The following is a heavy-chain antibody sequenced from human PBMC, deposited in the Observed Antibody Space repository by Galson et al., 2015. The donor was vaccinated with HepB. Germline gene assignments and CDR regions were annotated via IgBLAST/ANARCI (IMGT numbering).Heavy chain of an antibody. Sequence: SVKVSCKASGYTFTGYYVHWVRQAPGQGLEWMGRINPNSGGTNYAQKFQGRVTMTRHTSISTAYMELSRLRSDDTAVYYCARGYYDLWRGYYQGLSYWGQGTLVTVSS. CDR2: INPNSGGT. D-gene: IGHD3-3*01. CDR1: GYTFTGYY. V-gene: IGHV1-2*06. J-gene: IGHJ4*02. CDR3: ARGYYDLWRGYYQGLSY.